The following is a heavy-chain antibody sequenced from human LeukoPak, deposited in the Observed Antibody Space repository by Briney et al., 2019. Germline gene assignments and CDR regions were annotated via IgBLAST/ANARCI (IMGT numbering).Heavy chain of an antibody. CDR1: GFTFTGYY. J-gene: IGHJ3*02. D-gene: IGHD1-26*01. Sequence: GASVKVSCKASGFTFTGYYMHWVRQAPGQGLEWMGWINPNSGGTNYAQKFQGRVTMTRDTSISTAYMELSRLRSDDTAVYYCARDRRYSGSYYDAFDIWGQGTMVTVSS. V-gene: IGHV1-2*02. CDR3: ARDRRYSGSYYDAFDI. CDR2: INPNSGGT.